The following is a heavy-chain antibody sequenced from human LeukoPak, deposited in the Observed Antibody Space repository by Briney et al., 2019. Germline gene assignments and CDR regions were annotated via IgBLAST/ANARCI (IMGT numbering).Heavy chain of an antibody. V-gene: IGHV4-30-4*01. CDR2: IQSSGST. CDR1: GGSINNGDYF. CDR3: ASPTNSGSDS. Sequence: SETLSLTCTVSGGSINNGDYFWTWIRQPPGEGLEWIGYIQSSGSTYYNPSLKSRVTISLDTSKNQFSLKLSSVAAADTAVYYCASPTNSGSDSWGQGTLVTVSS. D-gene: IGHD2-8*01. J-gene: IGHJ4*02.